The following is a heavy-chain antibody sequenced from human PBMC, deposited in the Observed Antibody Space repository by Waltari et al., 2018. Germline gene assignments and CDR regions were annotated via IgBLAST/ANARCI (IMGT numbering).Heavy chain of an antibody. D-gene: IGHD2-2*01. V-gene: IGHV4-38-2*01. CDR3: ARVQCSSTSCWYNWFDP. Sequence: QVQLQESGPGLVKPSETLSLTCAVSGYSISSGYYWGWIRQPPGKGLEWIGDIYHSGSVYYNPSLKGRVTISVDTSKNQCSLRLRSVTAADTAVYYCARVQCSSTSCWYNWFDPWGQGTLVTVSS. CDR2: IYHSGSV. CDR1: GYSISSGYY. J-gene: IGHJ5*02.